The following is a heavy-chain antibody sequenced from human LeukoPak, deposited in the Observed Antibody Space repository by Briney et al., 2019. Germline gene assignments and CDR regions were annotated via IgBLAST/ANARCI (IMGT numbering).Heavy chain of an antibody. CDR3: ALGHCSSATCYHTGW. CDR1: GFTFSTYG. V-gene: IGHV3-30*02. J-gene: IGHJ4*02. D-gene: IGHD2-2*01. Sequence: PGGSPRLSCAASGFTFSTYGMHWVRQAPGKGPEWLTFIRYDGSNKLYADSVKGRFTISRDNSHNTLYLQLSSLRAEDTAVYYCALGHCSSATCYHTGWWGQGTLVTVSS. CDR2: IRYDGSNK.